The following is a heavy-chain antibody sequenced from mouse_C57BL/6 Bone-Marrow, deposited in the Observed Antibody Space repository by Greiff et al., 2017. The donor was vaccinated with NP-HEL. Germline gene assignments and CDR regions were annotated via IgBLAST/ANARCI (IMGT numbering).Heavy chain of an antibody. V-gene: IGHV1-72*01. D-gene: IGHD1-1*01. CDR3: AGGGIDYSSGCGFAY. J-gene: IGHJ3*01. CDR1: GYTFTSYW. CDR2: IDPNSGGT. Sequence: QVQLQQPGAELVKPGASVKLSCKASGYTFTSYWMHWVKQRPGRGLEWIGRIDPNSGGTKYNEKFKSKATLTVDKSSSTAYMQLSSLTSEGSAVYYCAGGGIDYSSGCGFAYWGRGNLVTVSA.